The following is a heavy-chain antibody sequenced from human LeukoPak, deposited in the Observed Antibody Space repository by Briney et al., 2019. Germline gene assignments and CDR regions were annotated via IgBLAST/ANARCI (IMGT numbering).Heavy chain of an antibody. V-gene: IGHV1-2*02. D-gene: IGHD3-10*01. Sequence: ASVKVSCKASGYTFTGYYMHWVRQAPGQGLEGMGWINPNSGGTNYAQKFQGRVTMTGDTSISTAYMELSRLRSDDTAVYYCARDLSRRAPYYYGMDVWGQGTTVTVSS. CDR2: INPNSGGT. J-gene: IGHJ6*02. CDR1: GYTFTGYY. CDR3: ARDLSRRAPYYYGMDV.